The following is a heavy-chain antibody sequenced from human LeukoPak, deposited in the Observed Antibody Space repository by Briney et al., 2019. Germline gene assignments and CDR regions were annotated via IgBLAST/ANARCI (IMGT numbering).Heavy chain of an antibody. V-gene: IGHV3-21*01. CDR1: GFTFTDYT. CDR3: ARDGNDGGGYDSYFDY. Sequence: GGSLRLSCAASGFTFTDYTMNWVRQTPGKGLEWVSSISSNTLYIYYADSVKGRFTISRDNSKNTLYLQMNSLRAEDTAVYYCARDGNDGGGYDSYFDYWGQGTLVTVSS. J-gene: IGHJ4*02. D-gene: IGHD5-12*01. CDR2: ISSNTLYI.